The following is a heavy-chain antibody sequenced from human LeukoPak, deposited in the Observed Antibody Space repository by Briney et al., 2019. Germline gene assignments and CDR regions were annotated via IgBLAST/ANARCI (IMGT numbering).Heavy chain of an antibody. CDR3: TYYYDSSGYRNY. D-gene: IGHD3-22*01. V-gene: IGHV1-2*02. CDR1: GYTLTCYY. CDR2: ITPNMCGT. J-gene: IGHJ4*02. Sequence: ASPKVSSTASGYTLTCYYMHLVRQTPGEGLEWMGRITPNMCGTNYAQKSQPRETMTRDKSIRTAYMELSRLRSDETAVYYCTYYYDSSGYRNYWGQGTLVTVSS.